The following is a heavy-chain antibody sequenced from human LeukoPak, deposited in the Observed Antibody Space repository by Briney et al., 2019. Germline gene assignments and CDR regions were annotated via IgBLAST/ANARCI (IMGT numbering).Heavy chain of an antibody. CDR2: IKLDGSEK. CDR1: GFTVSTNY. CDR3: VRERTNYYDSSGYY. V-gene: IGHV3-7*05. Sequence: GGSLRLSCAASGFTVSTNYMTWVRQAPGKGLEWVANIKLDGSEKYYVDSVKGRFTISRDNAKNSLYLEMNSLRAEDTAVYYCVRERTNYYDSSGYYWGQGTLVTVSS. J-gene: IGHJ4*02. D-gene: IGHD3-22*01.